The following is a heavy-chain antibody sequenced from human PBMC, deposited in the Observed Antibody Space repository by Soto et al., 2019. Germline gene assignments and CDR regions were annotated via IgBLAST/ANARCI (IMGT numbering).Heavy chain of an antibody. CDR3: ERAVPRNTYYYDSSGCDYYYYGMDV. Sequence: GGSLRLSSAASGFPFSSYDMQWVRQAPGKGLEWVSAIGTAGDTYYPGSVKGRFTISRETAKNSLYLQMNSLTAGDTAVYYCERAVPRNTYYYDSSGCDYYYYGMDVWGQGTTVTVSS. CDR2: IGTAGDT. V-gene: IGHV3-13*04. D-gene: IGHD3-22*01. J-gene: IGHJ6*02. CDR1: GFPFSSYD.